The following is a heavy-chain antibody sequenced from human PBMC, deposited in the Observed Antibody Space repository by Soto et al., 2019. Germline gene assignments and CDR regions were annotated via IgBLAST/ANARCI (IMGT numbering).Heavy chain of an antibody. Sequence: QVQLVESGGGVVQPGRSLRLSCAASGFTFSSYAMHWVRQAPGKGLGRVAVISYDGSNKYYADSVKGRFTISRDNSKNTLYLQMNSLRAEDTAVYYCARDYYDSSGYYGMDVWGQGTTVTVSS. CDR3: ARDYYDSSGYYGMDV. V-gene: IGHV3-30-3*01. CDR1: GFTFSSYA. D-gene: IGHD3-22*01. J-gene: IGHJ6*02. CDR2: ISYDGSNK.